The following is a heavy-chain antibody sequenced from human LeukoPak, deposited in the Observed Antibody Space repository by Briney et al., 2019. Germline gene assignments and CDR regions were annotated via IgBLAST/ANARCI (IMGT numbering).Heavy chain of an antibody. J-gene: IGHJ6*02. V-gene: IGHV1-69*04. CDR1: GGTFSSYA. D-gene: IGHD6-13*01. CDR2: IIPILCIA. Sequence: ASVKVSCKASGGTFSSYAISWVRQAPRQGLEWMGRIIPILCIANYAQKFQGRLTITADKSTSTAYMELSSLRSEDTAVYYCATRKEMGYSSSWDKQRRTNYGMDVWGQGTTVTVSS. CDR3: ATRKEMGYSSSWDKQRRTNYGMDV.